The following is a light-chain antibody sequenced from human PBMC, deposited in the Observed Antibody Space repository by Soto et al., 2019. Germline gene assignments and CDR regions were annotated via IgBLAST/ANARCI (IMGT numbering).Light chain of an antibody. Sequence: SYELTQPPSVSVSPGQTARITCSGDALPKQYAYWYQQKSGQAPVLVIYKDTERPSGIPERFSGSGSGTTVTLTISGVQAEDEADYYCQSADSSGTFVLFGGGTKVTVL. CDR2: KDT. V-gene: IGLV3-25*03. CDR3: QSADSSGTFVL. CDR1: ALPKQY. J-gene: IGLJ2*01.